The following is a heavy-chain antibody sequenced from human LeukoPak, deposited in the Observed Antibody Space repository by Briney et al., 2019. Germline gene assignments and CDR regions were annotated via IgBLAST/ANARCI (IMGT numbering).Heavy chain of an antibody. J-gene: IGHJ5*02. CDR1: GGSISSYY. CDR2: IYYSGST. D-gene: IGHD2-2*03. Sequence: SETLSLTCTVSGGSISSYYWSWIRQPPGKGLEWIGYIYYSGSTYYNPSLKSRVTISVDTSKNQFSLKLSSVTAADTAVYYCARAELAWIWAVGDKASWFDPWGQGTLVTVSS. CDR3: ARAELAWIWAVGDKASWFDP. V-gene: IGHV4-59*01.